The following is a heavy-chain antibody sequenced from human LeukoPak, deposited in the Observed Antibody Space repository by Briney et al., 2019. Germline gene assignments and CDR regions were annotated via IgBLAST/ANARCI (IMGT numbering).Heavy chain of an antibody. J-gene: IGHJ5*02. V-gene: IGHV4-34*01. CDR1: GGSFSGYY. Sequence: PSETLSLTCAVYGGSFSGYYWSWIRQPPGKGLEWIGEINHSGSTNYNPSLKSRVTISVDTSKNQFSLKLSYVTAPDTAVYYCARLSQWLGSWFDPWGQGTLVTVSS. CDR3: ARLSQWLGSWFDP. D-gene: IGHD6-19*01. CDR2: INHSGST.